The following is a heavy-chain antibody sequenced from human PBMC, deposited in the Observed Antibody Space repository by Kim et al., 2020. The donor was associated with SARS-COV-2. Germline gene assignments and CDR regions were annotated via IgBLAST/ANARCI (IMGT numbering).Heavy chain of an antibody. Sequence: GGSLRLSCAASGFTFSSYAMSWVRQAPGKGLEWVSAISGSGGSTYYADSVKGRFTISRENSKNTLYLQMNSLRAEDTAVYYCAKDRRGIEHVDAFDIWGQGTMVTVSS. J-gene: IGHJ3*02. V-gene: IGHV3-23*01. CDR1: GFTFSSYA. CDR2: ISGSGGST. D-gene: IGHD2-21*01. CDR3: AKDRRGIEHVDAFDI.